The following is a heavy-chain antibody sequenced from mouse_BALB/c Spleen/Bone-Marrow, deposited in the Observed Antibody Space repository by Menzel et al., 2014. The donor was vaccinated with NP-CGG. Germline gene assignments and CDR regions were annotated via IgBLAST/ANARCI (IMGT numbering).Heavy chain of an antibody. D-gene: IGHD2-3*01. J-gene: IGHJ1*01. Sequence: VQLQQSGAELVKPGASVKLPCKASGYTFTSYWMHWVKQRPGQGLEWIGEIVPSDSYTNYNQKFKGKATLTVDKSSNTASMQLSSLTSEDSAVYYCARSRGCYEFWYFDVWGAGTTVTVSS. CDR2: IVPSDSYT. CDR3: ARSRGCYEFWYFDV. CDR1: GYTFTSYW. V-gene: IGHV1-69*02.